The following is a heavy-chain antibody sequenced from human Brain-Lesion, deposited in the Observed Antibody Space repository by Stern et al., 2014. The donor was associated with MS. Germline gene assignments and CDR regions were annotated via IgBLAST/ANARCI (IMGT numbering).Heavy chain of an antibody. CDR3: ARDQRGITIFGVVTDYYYLGMDV. J-gene: IGHJ6*02. D-gene: IGHD3-3*01. CDR2: INPNTGGT. CDR1: GYIFTGYY. Sequence: QFQLLQPGAEVKKPGASVKVSCKTSGYIFTGYYIHWVRQAPGQGLEWMAWINPNTGGTKYAQKFQGRVTMSRDTSISTAYVELSSLTSDDTAVYYCARDQRGITIFGVVTDYYYLGMDVWGQGTTVTVSS. V-gene: IGHV1-2*02.